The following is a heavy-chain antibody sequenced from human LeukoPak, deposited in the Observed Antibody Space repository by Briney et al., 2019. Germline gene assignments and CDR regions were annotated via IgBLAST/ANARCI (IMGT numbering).Heavy chain of an antibody. CDR3: AKGYYGSGSYGWFDY. CDR1: RFSFSSYG. CDR2: ITATSSST. Sequence: GGSLRLSCAASRFSFSSYGMSWVRQAPGKGLEWVSAITATSSSTHDADSVQGRFTISRDNSKNTLFLQMNSPRAEDTAVYYCAKGYYGSGSYGWFDYWGQGTLVTVSS. D-gene: IGHD3-10*01. V-gene: IGHV3-23*01. J-gene: IGHJ4*02.